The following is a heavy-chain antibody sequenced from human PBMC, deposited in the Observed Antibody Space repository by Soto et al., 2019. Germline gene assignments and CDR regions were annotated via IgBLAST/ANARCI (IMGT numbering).Heavy chain of an antibody. Sequence: SVKVSCKTSGFTFTSSAVQWVRQARGQRREWIGRIVVGSGNTDYAQKFQERVTFTRDMSKGSVYMEMSSLRSEDTAIYYCSAEVVARGLVWGQGTPVTVSS. CDR3: SAEVVARGLV. D-gene: IGHD5-12*01. CDR1: GFTFTSSA. CDR2: IVVGSGNT. J-gene: IGHJ4*02. V-gene: IGHV1-58*01.